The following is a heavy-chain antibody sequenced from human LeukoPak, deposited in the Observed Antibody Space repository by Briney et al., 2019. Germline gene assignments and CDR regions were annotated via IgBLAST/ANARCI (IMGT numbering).Heavy chain of an antibody. CDR1: GFTFSTHG. CDR2: ILPSGDKT. J-gene: IGHJ4*02. Sequence: GGSLRLSCAASGFTFSTHGMSWVRQAPGKGLEWVAAILPSGDKTYYADSVKGRFTISRDNSKTTLYLQMNSLRAEDTAVYFCAKRGMCGTKEFDYWGQGSLVTVSS. D-gene: IGHD1-7*01. V-gene: IGHV3-23*01. CDR3: AKRGMCGTKEFDY.